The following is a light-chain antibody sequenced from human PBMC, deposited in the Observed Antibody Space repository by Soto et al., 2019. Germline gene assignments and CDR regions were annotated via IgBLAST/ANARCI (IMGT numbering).Light chain of an antibody. Sequence: QSALAQTACVSGSPGQSITISATGTSSDVGGYNYVSWYQQHPGKAPKLMIYEVSNRPSGVSNRFSGSKSGNTASLTISGLQAEDEADYYCSSYTSSSTLYVFGTGTKVTVL. CDR1: SSDVGGYNY. CDR3: SSYTSSSTLYV. V-gene: IGLV2-14*01. J-gene: IGLJ1*01. CDR2: EVS.